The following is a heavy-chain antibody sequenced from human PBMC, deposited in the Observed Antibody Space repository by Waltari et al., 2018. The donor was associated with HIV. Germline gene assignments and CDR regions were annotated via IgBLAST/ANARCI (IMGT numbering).Heavy chain of an antibody. J-gene: IGHJ5*02. CDR1: GFTFSSYW. CDR2: INGKGSST. Sequence: EVQLVESGGGLVQPGGSLRLSCAASGFTFSSYWMHWVRHAPGKGLVWIERINGKGSSTSCADSVKVRFTISRDNAKNTLYMQMNSLRAEDTAVYYCARVQGYSYAVNWCDPWGQGTLVTVSS. V-gene: IGHV3-74*01. D-gene: IGHD5-18*01. CDR3: ARVQGYSYAVNWCDP.